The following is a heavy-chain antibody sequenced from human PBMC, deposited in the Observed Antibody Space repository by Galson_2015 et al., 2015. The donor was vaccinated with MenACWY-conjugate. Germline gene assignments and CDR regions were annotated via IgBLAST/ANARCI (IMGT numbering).Heavy chain of an antibody. CDR3: ATDWVHCSGFTCYFRYNYVDV. J-gene: IGHJ6*03. D-gene: IGHD2-15*01. Sequence: SVKVSCKASEYTFTSFAIHWVRQAPGQGLEWMGWIDAGNGNTKYSQTFQGRLTVTSDTSAKTAYMELSSLRSEDTAVYYCATDWVHCSGFTCYFRYNYVDVWGKGTTVTVSS. CDR2: IDAGNGNT. V-gene: IGHV1-3*01. CDR1: EYTFTSFA.